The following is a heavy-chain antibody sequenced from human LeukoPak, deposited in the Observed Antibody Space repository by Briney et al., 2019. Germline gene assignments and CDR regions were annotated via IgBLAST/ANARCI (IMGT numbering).Heavy chain of an antibody. D-gene: IGHD1-26*01. Sequence: SETLSLTCAVYGGSFSGYYWSRIRQPPGKGLEWIGEINHSGSTNYNPSLKSRVTISVDTSKNQFSLKLSSVTAADTAVYYCARRRPIVGAIGYWGQGTLVTVSS. J-gene: IGHJ4*02. CDR2: INHSGST. CDR3: ARRRPIVGAIGY. V-gene: IGHV4-34*01. CDR1: GGSFSGYY.